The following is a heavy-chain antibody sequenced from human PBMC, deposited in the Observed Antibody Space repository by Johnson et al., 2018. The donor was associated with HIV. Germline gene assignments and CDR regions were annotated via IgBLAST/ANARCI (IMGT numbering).Heavy chain of an antibody. CDR1: GFNFSSYG. Sequence: VQLVESGGGVVQPGRSLRLSCAASGFNFSSYGMHWVRQAPGKGLEWVAVISYDGSNKYYADSVKARFTISRDNSKNTLYLQMNSLRTEDTTVYYCATGVGAKTLTDAFDIWGQGTMVTVSS. V-gene: IGHV3-30*19. CDR3: ATGVGAKTLTDAFDI. CDR2: ISYDGSNK. J-gene: IGHJ3*02. D-gene: IGHD1-26*01.